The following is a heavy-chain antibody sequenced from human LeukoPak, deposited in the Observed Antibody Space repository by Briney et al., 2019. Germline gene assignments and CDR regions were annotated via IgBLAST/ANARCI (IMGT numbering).Heavy chain of an antibody. J-gene: IGHJ4*02. Sequence: ASETLSLTCAVYGGSFSGYYWSWTRQPPGKGLEWIGEINHSGSTNYNPSLKSRVTISVDTSKNQFSLKLSSVTAADTAVYYCARGRGVLLWFGESPNFDCWGQGTLVTVSS. CDR1: GGSFSGYY. CDR3: ARGRGVLLWFGESPNFDC. V-gene: IGHV4-34*01. D-gene: IGHD3-10*01. CDR2: INHSGST.